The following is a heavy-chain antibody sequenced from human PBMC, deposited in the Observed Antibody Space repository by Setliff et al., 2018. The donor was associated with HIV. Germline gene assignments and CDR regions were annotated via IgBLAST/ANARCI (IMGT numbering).Heavy chain of an antibody. CDR2: IYYTGFT. V-gene: IGHV4-59*08. J-gene: IGHJ4*02. CDR1: GDSISIYY. Sequence: PSETLSLTCTVSGDSISIYYWSWIRQPPGKGLEWIGYIYYTGFTNYNPSLKSRVTISADTSKNQFSLRLKSVTAAETAVYYCARGGDGYNPGGGTFDHWGQGTLVTVSS. D-gene: IGHD1-1*01. CDR3: ARGGDGYNPGGGTFDH.